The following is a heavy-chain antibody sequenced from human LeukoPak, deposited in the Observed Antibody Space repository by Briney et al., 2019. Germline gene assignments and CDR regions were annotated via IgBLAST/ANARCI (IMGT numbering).Heavy chain of an antibody. CDR2: IYAGKAAT. D-gene: IGHD6-6*01. J-gene: IGHJ5*02. Sequence: GGSPLMYCRRSAFVFNTYVGGRVRRASGKGLERMGVIYAGKAATRYNRSCQGQVGISAVMSISTASLQWSSLKASDSATYYCACRKYGSPWFDPWGQGTLISVSS. CDR3: ACRKYGSPWFDP. V-gene: IGHV5-51*06. CDR1: AFVFNTYV.